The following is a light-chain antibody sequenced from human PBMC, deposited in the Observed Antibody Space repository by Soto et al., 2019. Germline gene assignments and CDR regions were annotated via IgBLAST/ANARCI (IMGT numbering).Light chain of an antibody. V-gene: IGKV1-8*01. CDR1: QGISSY. J-gene: IGKJ5*01. CDR2: AAS. Sequence: AILMTQSPSSFSSSTVCIFTITFLASQGISSYLAWYQQKPGKAPKLLIYAASTLQSGVPSRFSGSGSGTAFTLTISCLQSEDFATYYCQQYYSYLLTFGQGTRLEIK. CDR3: QQYYSYLLT.